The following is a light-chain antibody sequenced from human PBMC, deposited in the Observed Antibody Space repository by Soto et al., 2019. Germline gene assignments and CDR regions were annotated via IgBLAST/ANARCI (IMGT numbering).Light chain of an antibody. CDR1: RSVRSN. CDR2: GAS. V-gene: IGKV3-15*01. Sequence: EIVMTQSPATLSVSPGARVTLSCKASRSVRSNLAWYQQKPGQAPRLLISGASTRATGITDRFSGSGSGTEFTLTINSLQAEDFAVYYCQQYNSWPGTFGQGTKVEIK. J-gene: IGKJ1*01. CDR3: QQYNSWPGT.